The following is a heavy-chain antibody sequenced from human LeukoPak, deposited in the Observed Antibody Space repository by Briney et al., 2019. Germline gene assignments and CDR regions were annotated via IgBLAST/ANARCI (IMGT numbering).Heavy chain of an antibody. CDR1: GFTFSSYW. D-gene: IGHD4-17*01. V-gene: IGHV3-7*03. CDR2: IKQDGSEK. CDR3: ARDDDYGDYLPHSMDV. J-gene: IGHJ6*02. Sequence: GGSLRLSCAASGFTFSSYWMSWVGQAPGKGLEWVANIKQDGSEKYYVDSVKGLFTISRDNAKNSLYLQMNSLRAEDTAVYYCARDDDYGDYLPHSMDVWAKGPRSPSP.